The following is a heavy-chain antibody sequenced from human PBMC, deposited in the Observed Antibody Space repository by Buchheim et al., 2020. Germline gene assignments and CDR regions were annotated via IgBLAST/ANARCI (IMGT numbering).Heavy chain of an antibody. J-gene: IGHJ4*02. CDR1: GFTFSSYG. V-gene: IGHV3-30*18. Sequence: QVQLVESGGGVVQPGRSLRLSCAASGFTFSSYGMHWVRQAPGKGLEWVAVISYDGSNKYYADSVKGRFTISRDNSKNTLYLQMNSLRAEDTAVYYCAKGYDSSGLDYWGQGTL. D-gene: IGHD3-22*01. CDR2: ISYDGSNK. CDR3: AKGYDSSGLDY.